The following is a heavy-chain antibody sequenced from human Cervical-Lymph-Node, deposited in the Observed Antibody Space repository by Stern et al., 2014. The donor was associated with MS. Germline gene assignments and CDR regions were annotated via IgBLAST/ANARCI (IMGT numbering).Heavy chain of an antibody. Sequence: EVQLVESGGGLVQPGGSLRLSCAASGFIFSNSWMSWVRQAPGKGLEWVANTKYDGSEKNYVDSVKGRFTISRDNAKNTLYLQMNSLRAEDTPMYYCAREGYCDYWGQGTLVTVSS. CDR2: TKYDGSEK. CDR3: AREGYCDY. D-gene: IGHD2-15*01. CDR1: GFIFSNSW. V-gene: IGHV3-7*01. J-gene: IGHJ4*02.